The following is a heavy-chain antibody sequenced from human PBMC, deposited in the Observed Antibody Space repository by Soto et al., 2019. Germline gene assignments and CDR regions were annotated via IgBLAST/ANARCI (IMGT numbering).Heavy chain of an antibody. V-gene: IGHV1-46*01. Sequence: ASVKVSCKTSGYDFFKYNMHWVRQAPGQGLEWMGVINPNGGYTRHAQKFQGRVIMTRDTSSKIVYMELSGLTSADTAMYYCTRADSDVVILPDVRPLFDFWGQGALVTVSS. CDR1: GYDFFKYN. J-gene: IGHJ4*02. CDR3: TRADSDVVILPDVRPLFDF. CDR2: INPNGGYT. D-gene: IGHD2-21*02.